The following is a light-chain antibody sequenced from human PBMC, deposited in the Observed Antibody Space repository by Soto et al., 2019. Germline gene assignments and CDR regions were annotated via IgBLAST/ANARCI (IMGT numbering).Light chain of an antibody. J-gene: IGKJ1*01. CDR3: QQYNNWPRT. Sequence: EIVMTQSPATLSVSPGEGATLSCRASQSVSSDLAWYQQKPGQAPRLLIYGASTRATGFPARFSGSGSGTEFTLTISSLQSEDFAVYYCQQYNNWPRTFGQGTKVEI. V-gene: IGKV3-15*01. CDR2: GAS. CDR1: QSVSSD.